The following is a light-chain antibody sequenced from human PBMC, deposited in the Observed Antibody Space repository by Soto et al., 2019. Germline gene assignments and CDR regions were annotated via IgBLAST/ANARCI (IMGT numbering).Light chain of an antibody. V-gene: IGLV1-40*01. J-gene: IGLJ2*01. CDR3: QSYDSSLSASVV. CDR1: GSNIGAGYD. CDR2: GDN. Sequence: QSVLTQPPSVSGAPGQRVTISCTGSGSNIGAGYDVHWYQLLPGTAPKLLIYGDNNRPSGVPDRFSVSKSGTSASLAITGLQAEDEADYYCQSYDSSLSASVVFGGGTKLTVL.